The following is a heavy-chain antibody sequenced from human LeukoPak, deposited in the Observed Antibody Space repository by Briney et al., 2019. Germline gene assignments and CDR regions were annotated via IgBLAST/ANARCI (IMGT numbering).Heavy chain of an antibody. V-gene: IGHV3-33*01. D-gene: IGHD2-2*01. CDR3: ARESTAQPFDY. CDR2: IWYGGSNK. J-gene: IGHJ4*02. CDR1: GFTFSSYG. Sequence: QPGRSLRLSCAASGFTFSSYGMHWVRQAPGKGLEWVAVIWYGGSNKYYADSVKGRFTISRDNSKNTLYLQMNSLRAEDTAVYYCARESTAQPFDYWGQGTLVTVSS.